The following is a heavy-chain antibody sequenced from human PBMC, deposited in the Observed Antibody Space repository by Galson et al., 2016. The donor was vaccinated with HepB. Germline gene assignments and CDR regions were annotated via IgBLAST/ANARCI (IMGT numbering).Heavy chain of an antibody. Sequence: PALVKPTQTLTLTCSFSGFSLTRGGVGVGWIRQPPGKALEWLALIYWDDDKRYSPSLKNRIAIAKDTSKNQVVLTLTDMDPVDTATYYCAHRQLPAAYPYFFVSFDIWGQGTMVTVSS. CDR1: GFSLTRGGVG. J-gene: IGHJ3*02. V-gene: IGHV2-5*02. CDR2: IYWDDDK. CDR3: AHRQLPAAYPYFFVSFDI. D-gene: IGHD2-2*01.